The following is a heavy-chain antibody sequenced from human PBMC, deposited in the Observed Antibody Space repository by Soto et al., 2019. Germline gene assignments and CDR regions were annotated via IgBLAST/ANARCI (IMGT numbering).Heavy chain of an antibody. J-gene: IGHJ4*02. D-gene: IGHD3-22*01. V-gene: IGHV4-4*02. CDR2: IYHSGST. Sequence: QVQLQESGPGLVRPSGTLSLTCAVSGDSINSSNWWSWVRQPPGKGLEWIGKIYHSGSTNYNPSLKSRVTISVDKSKNHFSLKLSYVTAADTAVYYCARELLDISGYYFSHLDYCGQGTLVTVSS. CDR3: ARELLDISGYYFSHLDY. CDR1: GDSINSSNW.